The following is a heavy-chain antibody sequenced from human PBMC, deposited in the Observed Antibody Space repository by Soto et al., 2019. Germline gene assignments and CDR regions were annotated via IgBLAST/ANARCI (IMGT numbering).Heavy chain of an antibody. D-gene: IGHD3-3*01. V-gene: IGHV2-5*02. CDR2: IYWDDDE. Sequence: QITLKESGPTLMKPTQTLTLTCTFSGFSLTARGVGVGWIRQPPGKALEWLALIYWDDDERYNPSLKSRLTITKDTSRNQVVLTMTNMDHVDTATYYCAHRGFFAEGHPNWFDPWGQGALVTVSS. CDR3: AHRGFFAEGHPNWFDP. CDR1: GFSLTARGVG. J-gene: IGHJ5*02.